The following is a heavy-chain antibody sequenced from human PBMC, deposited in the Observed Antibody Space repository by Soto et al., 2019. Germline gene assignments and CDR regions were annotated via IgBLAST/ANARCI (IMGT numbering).Heavy chain of an antibody. CDR1: GDSVSRDSIG. J-gene: IGHJ4*02. CDR2: TYYTSKWYY. V-gene: IGHV6-1*01. CDR3: GRAVAGRIDY. D-gene: IGHD6-19*01. Sequence: QVQLQQSGPGLVKPSQTLSLTCAISGDSVSRDSIGWTWIRQSPSRGLEWLGRTYYTSKWYYDYALSVQSRITINPDTSKTHFSLQLNSVTPEDTAVYYCGRAVAGRIDYWGQGTLVTVSS.